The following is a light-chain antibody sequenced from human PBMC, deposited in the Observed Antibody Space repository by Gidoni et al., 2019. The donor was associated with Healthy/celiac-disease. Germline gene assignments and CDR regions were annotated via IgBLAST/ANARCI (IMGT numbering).Light chain of an antibody. Sequence: QSALTQPASVSGSPGQSITISCTGTSSDVGGYNYVSWYQQHPGKAPKLMIYEVSNRPSGVSNRFSGSKSGNTASLTISGLPAEDEADYYCSSYTSSSGVFGGGTKLTVL. CDR1: SSDVGGYNY. CDR2: EVS. CDR3: SSYTSSSGV. J-gene: IGLJ2*01. V-gene: IGLV2-14*01.